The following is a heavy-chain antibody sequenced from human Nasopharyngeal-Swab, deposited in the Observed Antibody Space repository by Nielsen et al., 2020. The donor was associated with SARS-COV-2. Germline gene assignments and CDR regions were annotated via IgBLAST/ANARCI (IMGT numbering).Heavy chain of an antibody. V-gene: IGHV3-7*01. CDR3: TTDRGGYKGEYYFDY. CDR2: IKQGGSEQ. D-gene: IGHD5-24*01. J-gene: IGHJ4*02. CDR1: GFPFRPYY. Sequence: GESLKISCAASGFPFRPYYMTWVRQPPGKGLEWLANIKQGGSEQFYVDSVKGRFTISRDDAKNSVYLQMNSLRAEDTAVYYCTTDRGGYKGEYYFDYWGQGTLVTVSS.